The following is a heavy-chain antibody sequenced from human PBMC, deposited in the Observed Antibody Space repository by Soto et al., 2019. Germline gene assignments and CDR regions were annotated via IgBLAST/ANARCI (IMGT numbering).Heavy chain of an antibody. CDR2: MYYSGST. CDR3: ARAPLRSGYSLANWFDP. Sequence: PSVTKCVTCTVDDGYISGYDWSWISKNTGKGLEWIGYMYYSGSTYYNPSLKSRITISLDTSKNQFSLKLSSVTAADTAVYYCARAPLRSGYSLANWFDPWGQGTLVTVSS. CDR1: DGYISGYD. J-gene: IGHJ5*02. V-gene: IGHV4-59*06. D-gene: IGHD3-3*01.